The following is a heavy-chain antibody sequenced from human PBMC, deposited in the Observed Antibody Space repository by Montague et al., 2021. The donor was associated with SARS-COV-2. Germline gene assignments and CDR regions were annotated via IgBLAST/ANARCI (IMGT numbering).Heavy chain of an antibody. CDR1: GFTFSDHS. V-gene: IGHV3-48*02. CDR3: ARDALAASGSFDY. J-gene: IGHJ4*02. D-gene: IGHD6-13*01. CDR2: ISTSGEIK. Sequence: SLRLSCAASGFTFSDHSMNWVRQAPGKGLQWASHISTSGEIKYYADSVKGRFSISRDNAEKAVSLQMNSLRDDDTAIYYCARDALAASGSFDYWGQGILVTVSS.